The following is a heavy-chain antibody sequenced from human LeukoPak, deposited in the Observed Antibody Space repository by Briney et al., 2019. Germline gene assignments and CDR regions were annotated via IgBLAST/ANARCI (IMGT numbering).Heavy chain of an antibody. CDR3: ARSSTTVVSHFDY. D-gene: IGHD4-23*01. V-gene: IGHV1-46*01. J-gene: IGHJ4*02. CDR1: GYTFTSYG. Sequence: ASVKVSCKASGYTFTSYGISWVRQAPGQGLEWMGIINPSGGSTSYAQKFQGRVTMTRDTSTSTVYMELSSLRSEDTAVYYCARSSTTVVSHFDYWGQGTLVTVSS. CDR2: INPSGGST.